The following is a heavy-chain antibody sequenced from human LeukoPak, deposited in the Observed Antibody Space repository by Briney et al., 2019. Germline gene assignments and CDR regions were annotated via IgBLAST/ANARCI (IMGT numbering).Heavy chain of an antibody. Sequence: GGPLRLSCAASGFTFSSYEMNWVRQAPGKGLEWVSYISSSGSTIYYADSVKGRFTISRDNAKNSLYLQMNSLRAEDTALYYCAKALRYFDWSFLPDYWGQGTLVTVSS. CDR2: ISSSGSTI. D-gene: IGHD3-9*01. J-gene: IGHJ4*02. CDR3: AKALRYFDWSFLPDY. CDR1: GFTFSSYE. V-gene: IGHV3-48*03.